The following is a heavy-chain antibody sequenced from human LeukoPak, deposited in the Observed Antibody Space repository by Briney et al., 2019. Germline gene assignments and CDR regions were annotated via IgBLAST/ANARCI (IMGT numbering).Heavy chain of an antibody. CDR2: ISGSGGST. Sequence: GGSLRLSCAASGFTFSSYAMSWVRQASGKGLEWVSAISGSGGSTYYADSVKGRFTISRDNSKNTLYLQMNSLRAEDTAVYYCAKLSPRGSEVVVITSFDYWGQGTLVTVSS. V-gene: IGHV3-23*01. J-gene: IGHJ4*02. CDR3: AKLSPRGSEVVVITSFDY. D-gene: IGHD3-22*01. CDR1: GFTFSSYA.